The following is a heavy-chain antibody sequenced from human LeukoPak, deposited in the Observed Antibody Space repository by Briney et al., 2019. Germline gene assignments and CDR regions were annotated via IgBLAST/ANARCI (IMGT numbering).Heavy chain of an antibody. J-gene: IGHJ3*02. V-gene: IGHV4-61*02. Sequence: PSETLSLTCTVSGGSISSGSYYWSWIRQPAGKGLEWIGRIYTSGSTNYNPSLKSRVTISVDTSKNQFPLKLSSVTAADTAVYYCARSTYCGGDCYSMGAFDIWGQGTMVTVSS. D-gene: IGHD2-21*01. CDR3: ARSTYCGGDCYSMGAFDI. CDR2: IYTSGST. CDR1: GGSISSGSYY.